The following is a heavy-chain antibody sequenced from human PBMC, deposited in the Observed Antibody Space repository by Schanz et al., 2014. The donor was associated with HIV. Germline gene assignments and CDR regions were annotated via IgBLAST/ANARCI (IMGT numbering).Heavy chain of an antibody. J-gene: IGHJ6*02. CDR1: GFPFSNFA. V-gene: IGHV3-23*01. CDR3: ARERYCTNGVCRVYGMGV. Sequence: EEHLLESGGDLIQPGGSLRLSCVASGFPFSNFAMSWVRQDPGRGLEWVSAISTGGERTFYADSVKGRFTISRDNAKNSLYLQMNSLRAEDTAVYYCARERYCTNGVCRVYGMGVWGQGATVTVSS. CDR2: ISTGGERT. D-gene: IGHD2-8*01.